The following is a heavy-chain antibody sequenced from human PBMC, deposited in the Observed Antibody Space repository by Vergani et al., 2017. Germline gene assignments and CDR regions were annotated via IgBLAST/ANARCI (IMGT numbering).Heavy chain of an antibody. V-gene: IGHV3-23*01. CDR2: ISGSGGST. D-gene: IGHD3-3*01. CDR1: GFTFSSYA. J-gene: IGHJ6*02. Sequence: EVQLLESGGGLVQPGGSLRLSCAASGFTFSSYAMSWVRQAPGKGLEWVSAISGSGGSTYYAHSVKGRFTISRDNSKITLYLQMNSLRAEDTAVYYCAKGSHITIFGVVNYGMDFWGQGTTVTVSS. CDR3: AKGSHITIFGVVNYGMDF.